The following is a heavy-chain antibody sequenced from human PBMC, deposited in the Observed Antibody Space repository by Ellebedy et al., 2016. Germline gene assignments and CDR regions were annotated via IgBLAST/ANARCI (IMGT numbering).Heavy chain of an antibody. CDR1: GDDFATNW. D-gene: IGHD1-7*01. CDR2: IYPHDSDT. J-gene: IGHJ5*02. V-gene: IGHV5-51*01. Sequence: GESLKISXKAFGDDFATNWIGWVRQMPGKGLEWMGFIYPHDSDTRYRPSFQGQVTSSADKSINTAHLQWSSLKASDTAIYYCARLGITGTSGLGGPRGWFSPWGQGTRVTVSS. CDR3: ARLGITGTSGLGGPRGWFSP.